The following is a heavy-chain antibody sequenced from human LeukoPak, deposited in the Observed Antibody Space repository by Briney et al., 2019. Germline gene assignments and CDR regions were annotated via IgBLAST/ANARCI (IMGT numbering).Heavy chain of an antibody. CDR2: ITGSSDYI. D-gene: IGHD3-10*01. CDR1: GFTFSRYS. V-gene: IGHV3-21*01. J-gene: IGHJ4*02. CDR3: AKFKGHYGDSEYYFDS. Sequence: PGGSLRLSCAASGFTFSRYSVNWVRQAPGKGLEWVSCITGSSDYIFYADSVRGRFTISRDNAKNSLFLQMDSLRAEDTAVYYCAKFKGHYGDSEYYFDSWGQGTLVT.